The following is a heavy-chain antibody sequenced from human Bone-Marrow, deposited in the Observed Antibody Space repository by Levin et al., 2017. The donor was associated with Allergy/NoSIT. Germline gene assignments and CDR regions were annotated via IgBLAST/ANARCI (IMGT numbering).Heavy chain of an antibody. CDR2: ITYNGNT. J-gene: IGHJ4*02. V-gene: IGHV4-39*01. CDR3: ARRNYPYYFDF. CDR1: GGSISSSPSF. D-gene: IGHD4-11*01. Sequence: ESLKISCTVSGGSISSSPSFWGWIRQPPGKGLEWIAIITYNGNTYYDPSLKSRVTVSVDTSKNQFSLKLTSVTAADTAVYFCARRNYPYYFDFWGQGTQVTVSS.